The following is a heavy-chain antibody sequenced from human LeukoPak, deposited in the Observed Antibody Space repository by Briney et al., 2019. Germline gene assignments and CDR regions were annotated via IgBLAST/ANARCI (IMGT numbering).Heavy chain of an antibody. CDR2: IYASGST. V-gene: IGHV4-4*07. Sequence: SETLSLTCTVSGGSISSYYWSWIRQPAGKGLEWIGRIYASGSTNYNPSLKSRVTMSVDTSKNQFSLKLRPVTGADNAFYYFARDGAAAASGTWAWGQGTLVTVSS. CDR1: GGSISSYY. J-gene: IGHJ5*02. CDR3: ARDGAAAASGTWA. D-gene: IGHD6-13*01.